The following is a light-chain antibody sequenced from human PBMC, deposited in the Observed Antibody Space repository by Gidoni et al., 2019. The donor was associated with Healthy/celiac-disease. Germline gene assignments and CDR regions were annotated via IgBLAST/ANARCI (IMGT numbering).Light chain of an antibody. V-gene: IGKV3-20*01. CDR3: QQYGSSRT. CDR2: GAS. J-gene: IGKJ1*01. Sequence: EIVLTQSPGTLSLSPGERATLSCRASQSVSSSYLAWYQQKPGQAPRLLIYGASSRANGIPDRCSGSGSGTDFTLTISRLEPEEFAVYYCQQYGSSRTFGQGTKVEIK. CDR1: QSVSSSY.